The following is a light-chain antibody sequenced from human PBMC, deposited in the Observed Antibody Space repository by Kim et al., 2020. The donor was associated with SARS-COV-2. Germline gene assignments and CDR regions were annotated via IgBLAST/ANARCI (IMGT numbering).Light chain of an antibody. J-gene: IGKJ5*01. CDR3: KRRSNWPIT. Sequence: EIVLTQSPATLSLSPGERATLSCRASQSVSSYLAWYQQKPGQAPRLLIYDASNRATGIPARFSGSGSGTDFTLTISSLEPEDFAVYYCKRRSNWPITLGQRTRRGIK. CDR1: QSVSSY. V-gene: IGKV3-11*01. CDR2: DAS.